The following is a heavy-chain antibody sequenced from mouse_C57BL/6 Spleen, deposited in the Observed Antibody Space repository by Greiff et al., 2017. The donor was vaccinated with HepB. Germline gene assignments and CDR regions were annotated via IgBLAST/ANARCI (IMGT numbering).Heavy chain of an antibody. J-gene: IGHJ3*01. CDR2: IHPNSGST. Sequence: VQLQQPGAELVKPGASVKLSCKASGYTFTSYWMHWVKQRPGQGLEWIGMIHPNSGSTNYNEKFKSKATLTVDKSSSTAYMQLSSLTSEDSAVYYCARLGDYDAAWFAYWGQGTLVTVSA. D-gene: IGHD2-4*01. V-gene: IGHV1-64*01. CDR3: ARLGDYDAAWFAY. CDR1: GYTFTSYW.